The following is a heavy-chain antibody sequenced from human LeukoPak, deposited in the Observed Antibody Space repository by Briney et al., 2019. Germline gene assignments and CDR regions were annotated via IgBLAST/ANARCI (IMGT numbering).Heavy chain of an antibody. CDR2: IIPILGIA. CDR3: ASLLIAVAGLDY. CDR1: GGTFSSYA. J-gene: IGHJ4*02. D-gene: IGHD6-19*01. Sequence: SVKVSCKASGGTFSSYAISWVRQAPGQGLEWMGRIIPILGIANYAQKFQGRVTITADKSTSTAYMELSSLRSEDTAVYYCASLLIAVAGLDYWGQGTLVSVSS. V-gene: IGHV1-69*04.